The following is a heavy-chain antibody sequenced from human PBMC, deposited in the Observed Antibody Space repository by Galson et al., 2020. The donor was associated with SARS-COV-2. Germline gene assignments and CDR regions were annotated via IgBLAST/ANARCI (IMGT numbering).Heavy chain of an antibody. V-gene: IGHV3-33*01. Sequence: GESPKISCAASGFTLSSHSMHWVRQAPGKGLEWVAQIWYDGSNKYYADSVKGRFTISRDNSKNTLSLQMNSLRAEDTAVYYCARDGQSGTPYAFDIWGQGTTVTVSS. J-gene: IGHJ3*02. D-gene: IGHD4-4*01. CDR1: GFTLSSHS. CDR3: ARDGQSGTPYAFDI. CDR2: IWYDGSNK.